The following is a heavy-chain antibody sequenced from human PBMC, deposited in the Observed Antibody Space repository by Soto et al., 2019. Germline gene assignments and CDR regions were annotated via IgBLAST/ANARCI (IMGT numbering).Heavy chain of an antibody. CDR3: VHSRCGGDCLQSYSSHFYYGLDV. J-gene: IGHJ6*02. CDR2: IYWDYDK. Sequence: QITLKESGPTLVKPTQTLTLTCTFSGFSLNTGGLGVGWIRQPPGKALEWLALIYWDYDKRYNPSLESRLTITRDTSKNQVVLTMTNMDPVDPGTYYCVHSRCGGDCLQSYSSHFYYGLDVWGPGTTVTVSS. D-gene: IGHD2-21*02. V-gene: IGHV2-5*02. CDR1: GFSLNTGGLG.